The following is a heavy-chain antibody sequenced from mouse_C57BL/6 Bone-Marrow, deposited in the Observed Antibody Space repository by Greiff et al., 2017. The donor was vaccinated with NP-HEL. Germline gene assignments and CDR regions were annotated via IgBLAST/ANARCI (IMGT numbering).Heavy chain of an antibody. CDR2: IDPENGDT. V-gene: IGHV14-4*01. Sequence: VQLQQSGAELVRPGASVKLSCTASGFNIKDDYMHWVKQRPEQGLEWIGWIDPENGDTEYASKFQGKATITADTASNTAYLQLSSLTSEDTAVYYCTTVVAHYYAMDYWGQGTSVTVSS. D-gene: IGHD1-1*01. J-gene: IGHJ4*01. CDR3: TTVVAHYYAMDY. CDR1: GFNIKDDY.